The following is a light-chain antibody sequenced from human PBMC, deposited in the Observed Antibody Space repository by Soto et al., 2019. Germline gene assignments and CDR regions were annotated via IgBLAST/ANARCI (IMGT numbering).Light chain of an antibody. V-gene: IGKV3-20*01. Sequence: EIVLTQSPGTLSLSPGERATLSSRARQSVTSNYLAWYQQKPGQAPRVLIYGASHRATGIPDRFSGSGSGTDFTLIITRLQPEDFAVYYCHQYGSTPTFGQGTRLEIK. CDR2: GAS. CDR3: HQYGSTPT. CDR1: QSVTSNY. J-gene: IGKJ5*01.